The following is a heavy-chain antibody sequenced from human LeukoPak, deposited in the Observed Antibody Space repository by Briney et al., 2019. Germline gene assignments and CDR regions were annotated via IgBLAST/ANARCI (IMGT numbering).Heavy chain of an antibody. CDR1: GGSFSGYY. Sequence: SETLSLTCAVYGGSFSGYYWSWIRQPPGKGLEWIGEINHSGSTNYNPSLKSRVTISVDTSKNQFSLKLSSVTAVDTAVYYCATQYSSSWGLGYWGQATLVTVSS. CDR3: ATQYSSSWGLGY. CDR2: INHSGST. J-gene: IGHJ4*02. D-gene: IGHD6-13*01. V-gene: IGHV4-34*01.